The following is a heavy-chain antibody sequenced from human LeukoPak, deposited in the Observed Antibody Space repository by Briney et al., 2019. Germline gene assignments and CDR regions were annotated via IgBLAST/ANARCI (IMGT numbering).Heavy chain of an antibody. Sequence: SETLSLTCTVSGGSISSGDYYWSWIRQPPGTGLEWIGYIYYSGSTYYNPSLKSRVTISVDTSKNQLSLKLSSVTAADTAVYYCARDERGYSGYDFYYYGMDVWGKGTTVTVSS. V-gene: IGHV4-30-4*01. J-gene: IGHJ6*04. CDR1: GGSISSGDYY. CDR3: ARDERGYSGYDFYYYGMDV. D-gene: IGHD5-12*01. CDR2: IYYSGST.